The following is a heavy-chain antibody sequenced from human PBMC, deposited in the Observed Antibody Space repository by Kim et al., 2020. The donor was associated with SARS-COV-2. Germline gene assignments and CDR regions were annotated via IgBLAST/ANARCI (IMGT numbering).Heavy chain of an antibody. CDR1: GGTFSSYA. Sequence: SVKVSCKASGGTFSSYAISWVRQAPGQGLEWMGGIIPIFGTANYAQKFQGRVTITADESTSTAYMELSSLRSEDTAVYYCARDTYSSGWHGANYYYGMDVWGQGTTVTVSS. V-gene: IGHV1-69*13. J-gene: IGHJ6*02. D-gene: IGHD6-19*01. CDR3: ARDTYSSGWHGANYYYGMDV. CDR2: IIPIFGTA.